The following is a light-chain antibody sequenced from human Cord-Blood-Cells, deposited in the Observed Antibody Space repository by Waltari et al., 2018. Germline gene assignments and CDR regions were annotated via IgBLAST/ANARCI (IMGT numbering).Light chain of an antibody. CDR1: QSVSIY. Sequence: EIVLTQSPATLSLSPGERATLSCRASQSVSIYLAWYQQKPGQAPRLLIYDASNRATVIPARFSGSGSGTDFTLTISSLEPEDFAVYYCQQRSNWPRTFGQGTKVEIK. CDR3: QQRSNWPRT. J-gene: IGKJ1*01. CDR2: DAS. V-gene: IGKV3-11*01.